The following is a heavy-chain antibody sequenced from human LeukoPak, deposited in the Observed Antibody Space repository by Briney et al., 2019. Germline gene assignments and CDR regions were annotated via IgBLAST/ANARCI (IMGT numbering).Heavy chain of an antibody. CDR3: AKEVTYGGAAFDV. J-gene: IGHJ3*01. CDR1: GFTFSSYS. Sequence: GGSLRLSCAASGFTFSSYSMNWVRQAPGKGLEWISYISSTRPTIYYADSVKGRFTISRDDAKSSPYLQMNSLRVEDTAVYYCAKEVTYGGAAFDVWGQGTTVTVSS. V-gene: IGHV3-48*01. CDR2: ISSTRPTI. D-gene: IGHD3-10*01.